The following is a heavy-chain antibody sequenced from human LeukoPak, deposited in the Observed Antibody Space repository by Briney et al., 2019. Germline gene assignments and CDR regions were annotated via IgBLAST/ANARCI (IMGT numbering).Heavy chain of an antibody. V-gene: IGHV3-11*01. J-gene: IGHJ5*02. CDR2: INIGGTNT. CDR3: ATDGAGFDT. CDR1: GFTFNDYY. Sequence: GGSLRLSCAASGFTFNDYYMSWIRQAPGKGLEWLSYINIGGTNTHYADSVKGRFTISRDNAKKSLYLEMNNLRAEDTAVYYCATDGAGFDTWVQGVLVTVSS.